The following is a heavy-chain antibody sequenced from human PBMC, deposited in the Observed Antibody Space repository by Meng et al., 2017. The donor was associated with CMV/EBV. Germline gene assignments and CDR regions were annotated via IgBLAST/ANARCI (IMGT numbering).Heavy chain of an antibody. D-gene: IGHD2-2*01. CDR1: GFAFSSYS. CDR2: ISYDGNDK. CDR3: AKDSDDIVVVPAAGGWFDP. J-gene: IGHJ5*02. V-gene: IGHV3-30*09. Sequence: GHRVESGGGVVQPWMYLRLSWSASGFAFSSYSIHWVRQAPGKGLEWVAVISYDGNDKYYGDSVKGRFAISRDNSENTVYLHMNSLRAEDTAVYYCAKDSDDIVVVPAAGGWFDPWGQGTLVTVSS.